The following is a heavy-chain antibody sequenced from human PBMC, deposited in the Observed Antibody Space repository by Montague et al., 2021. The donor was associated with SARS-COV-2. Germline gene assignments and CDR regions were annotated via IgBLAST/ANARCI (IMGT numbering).Heavy chain of an antibody. J-gene: IGHJ5*02. D-gene: IGHD3-10*01. V-gene: IGHV4-39*02. CDR2: ISYSGST. CDR1: GGSISTNSYY. Sequence: SETLSLTCTVSGGSISTNSYYWAWIRQPPGKGLEWIGSISYSGSTYFNPSLESRLTMSVDTSKNHFSLKLSSVTAADTAVYYCARLWDFYGSGSYKNSWFDPWGQGTLVTVSS. CDR3: ARLWDFYGSGSYKNSWFDP.